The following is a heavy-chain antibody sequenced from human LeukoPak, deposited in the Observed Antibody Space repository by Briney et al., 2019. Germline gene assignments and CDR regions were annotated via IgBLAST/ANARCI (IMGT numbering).Heavy chain of an antibody. CDR1: GFTFNNYW. CDR2: IKQDGSAK. Sequence: GGSLRLSCAASGFTFNNYWMSWVRQVPGKGLQWVANIKQDGSAKFYVGSVKGRFTISRDNTKNSLYLRMNSLRVEDTAVYYCARGDFSDYGDYVDAFDIWGQGTMVTVSS. D-gene: IGHD4-17*01. CDR3: ARGDFSDYGDYVDAFDI. J-gene: IGHJ3*02. V-gene: IGHV3-7*01.